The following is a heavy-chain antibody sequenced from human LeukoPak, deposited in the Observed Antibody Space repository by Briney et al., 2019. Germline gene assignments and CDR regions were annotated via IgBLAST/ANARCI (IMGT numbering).Heavy chain of an antibody. CDR2: ISAYNGNT. CDR1: GYTFTSYG. J-gene: IGHJ5*02. CDR3: ARDSSSGWYLFNWFDP. Sequence: ASVKVSCKASGYTFTSYGISWVRQAPGQGLEWMGWISAYNGNTNYAQKLQGRVTMTTDTSTSTAYMELRSLRSDDTAVYYCARDSSSGWYLFNWFDPWGRGTLVTVSS. D-gene: IGHD6-19*01. V-gene: IGHV1-18*01.